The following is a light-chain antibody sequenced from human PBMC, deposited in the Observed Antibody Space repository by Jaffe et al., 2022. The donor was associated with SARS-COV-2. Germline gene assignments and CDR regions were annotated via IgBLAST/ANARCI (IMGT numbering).Light chain of an antibody. CDR1: QSISTY. J-gene: IGKJ2*03. CDR2: GAT. CDR3: QQSYNTFAYS. Sequence: DLQMTQSPASLSASVGDRVTITCRASQSISTYLNWYQQKPGKAPNLLIYGATNLQSGVPSRFSGSGSGTDFTLTISSLQPEDFATYYCQQSYNTFAYSFAQGTKLEIK. V-gene: IGKV1-39*01.